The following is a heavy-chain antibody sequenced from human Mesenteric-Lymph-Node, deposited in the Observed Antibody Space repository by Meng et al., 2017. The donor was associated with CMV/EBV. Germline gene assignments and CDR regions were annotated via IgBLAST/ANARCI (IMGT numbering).Heavy chain of an antibody. V-gene: IGHV1-69*05. CDR2: IIPIFGTA. CDR3: ARVGTARQDYYGMDV. Sequence: SVKVSCKASGGTFSSYAISWVRQAPGQGLEWMGGIIPIFGTANYAQKFQGRVTITTDESTSTAYMELSSLRSEDTAVYYCARVGTARQDYYGMDVWGQGTTVTVYS. D-gene: IGHD6-6*01. J-gene: IGHJ6*02. CDR1: GGTFSSYA.